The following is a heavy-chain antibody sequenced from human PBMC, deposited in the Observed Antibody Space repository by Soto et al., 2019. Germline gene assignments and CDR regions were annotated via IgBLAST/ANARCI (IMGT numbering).Heavy chain of an antibody. V-gene: IGHV3-74*01. J-gene: IGHJ4*02. CDR1: GLTLSRYW. CDR2: INSDSGVNT. D-gene: IGHD2-8*01. Sequence: GGSLILSCASSGLTLSRYWMHWVRQAPGKGLVWVSRINSDSGVNTHYADSVKGRFTISRDNSRNTLYLQMNSLRGEDTAVYYCVSWVSAHFDYWGQGTVVNVYS. CDR3: VSWVSAHFDY.